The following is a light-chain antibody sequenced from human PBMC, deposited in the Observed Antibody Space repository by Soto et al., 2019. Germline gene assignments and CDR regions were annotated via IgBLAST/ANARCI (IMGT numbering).Light chain of an antibody. J-gene: IGKJ1*01. CDR3: QQYETFSGT. CDR2: DAS. V-gene: IGKV3-20*01. Sequence: EIVLTQSPGTLSLSPGERATLSCRASHSVSSDYLAWYQQKPGQAPRLLIYDASSRATGIPDRFSGSGSGTDFTLTIASLQPDDFATYYCQQYETFSGTFGPGTKVDIK. CDR1: HSVSSDY.